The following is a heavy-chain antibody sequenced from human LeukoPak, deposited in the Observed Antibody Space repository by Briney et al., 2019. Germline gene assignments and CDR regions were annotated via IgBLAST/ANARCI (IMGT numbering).Heavy chain of an antibody. CDR2: ISGSGGST. CDR1: GFTFSSYA. Sequence: PGGSLRLSCAASGFTFSSYAMSWVRQAPGKGLEWVSAISGSGGSTYYADSVKGRFTISRDNSKNTLYLQMNSLRAEDTAVYYCARNLRDSYGPYLYDYWGQGTLVTVSS. J-gene: IGHJ4*02. CDR3: ARNLRDSYGPYLYDY. D-gene: IGHD5-18*01. V-gene: IGHV3-23*01.